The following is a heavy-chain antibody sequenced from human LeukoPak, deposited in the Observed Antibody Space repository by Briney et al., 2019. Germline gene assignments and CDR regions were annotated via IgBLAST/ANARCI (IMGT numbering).Heavy chain of an antibody. J-gene: IGHJ4*02. V-gene: IGHV4-34*10. CDR3: ARYDVWGSYRAFDY. CDR2: VNHSGST. D-gene: IGHD3-16*02. Sequence: PSETLSLTCAVYGGSFSGYYWSWIRQPPGKGLEWIGEVNHSGSTNYNPSLKSRVTMSVDTSKNQFSLKLNSVTAADTAVYYCARYDVWGSYRAFDYWGQGTLVTVSS. CDR1: GGSFSGYY.